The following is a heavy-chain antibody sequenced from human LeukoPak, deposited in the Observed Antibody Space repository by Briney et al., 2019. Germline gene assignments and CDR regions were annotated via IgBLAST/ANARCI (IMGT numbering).Heavy chain of an antibody. D-gene: IGHD2-2*02. Sequence: SETLSLTCTVSGGSISTYYWSWIRQPPGRGLEWIGYIYDSGSTNYNPSLKSRVTRSEDTSKRQFSLKLRSVTAAGTAVYYCARVVGRYCSSTSCYIDYWGQGTLVTVSS. CDR2: IYDSGST. CDR1: GGSISTYY. V-gene: IGHV4-59*01. J-gene: IGHJ4*02. CDR3: ARVVGRYCSSTSCYIDY.